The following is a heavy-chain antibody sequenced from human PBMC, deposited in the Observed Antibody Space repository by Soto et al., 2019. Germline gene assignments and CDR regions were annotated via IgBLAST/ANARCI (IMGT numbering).Heavy chain of an antibody. V-gene: IGHV1-69*06. CDR2: IIPIFGTA. Sequence: QVQLVQSGAEVKKPGSSVKVSCKASGGTFSSYAISWVRQAPGQGLEWMGGIIPIFGTANYAQKFQGRVTITADKSTSTDYMELSRLRSEDTAVYYCAPLYSSCWSRNWFDPWGQGTLATVYS. CDR3: APLYSSCWSRNWFDP. D-gene: IGHD6-13*01. CDR1: GGTFSSYA. J-gene: IGHJ5*02.